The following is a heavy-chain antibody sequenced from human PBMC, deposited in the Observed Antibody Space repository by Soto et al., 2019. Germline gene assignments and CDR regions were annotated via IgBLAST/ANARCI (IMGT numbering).Heavy chain of an antibody. CDR2: INHSGST. V-gene: IGHV4-34*01. CDR3: ARFVAARPPYYYGMDV. CDR1: GGSFSGYY. D-gene: IGHD6-6*01. Sequence: SETLSLTCAVYGGSFSGYYWSWIRQPPGKGLEWIGEINHSGSTNYNPSLKSRVTISVDTSKNQFSLKLSSVTAADTAVYYCARFVAARPPYYYGMDVWGQGTTVTVSS. J-gene: IGHJ6*02.